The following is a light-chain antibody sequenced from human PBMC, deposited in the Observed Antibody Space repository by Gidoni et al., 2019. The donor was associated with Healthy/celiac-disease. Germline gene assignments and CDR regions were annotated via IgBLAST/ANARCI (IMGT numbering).Light chain of an antibody. CDR3: QSYDSSLSGSWV. V-gene: IGLV1-40*01. J-gene: IGLJ3*02. CDR1: SSNIGAGYD. CDR2: GNS. Sequence: QSVLTQPPSVSAAPGQRATISCTGRSSNIGAGYDVHWYQQLPGPAPKLLIYGNSNRPSGVPDRFSGSKSGTSASLAITGLQAEDEADYYCQSYDSSLSGSWVFGGGTKL.